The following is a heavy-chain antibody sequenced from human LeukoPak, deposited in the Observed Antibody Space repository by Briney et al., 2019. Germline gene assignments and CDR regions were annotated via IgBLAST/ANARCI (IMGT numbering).Heavy chain of an antibody. CDR3: ARGGGIAAAGLIDY. CDR2: IYSGGST. J-gene: IGHJ4*02. CDR1: GFTVSSNY. Sequence: PGGPLRLSCAASGFTVSSNYMSWVRQAPGKGLEWVSVIYSGGSTYYADSVKGRFTISRDNSKNTLYLQMNSLRAEDTAVYYCARGGGIAAAGLIDYWGQGTLVTVSS. D-gene: IGHD6-13*01. V-gene: IGHV3-53*01.